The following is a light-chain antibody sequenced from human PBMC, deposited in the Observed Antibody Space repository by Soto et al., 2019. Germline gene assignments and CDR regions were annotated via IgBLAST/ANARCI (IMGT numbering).Light chain of an antibody. CDR1: SSDVGRYNY. Sequence: QSALTQPPSASGSPGQSVTISCTGTSSDVGRYNYVSWYQHHPGKAPKLMIYEVTKRPSGVPDRFSGSKSGNTASLTVSGLQADDEAEYFCAAWDDSLNGWVFGGGTKLTVL. CDR3: AAWDDSLNGWV. J-gene: IGLJ3*02. CDR2: EVT. V-gene: IGLV2-8*01.